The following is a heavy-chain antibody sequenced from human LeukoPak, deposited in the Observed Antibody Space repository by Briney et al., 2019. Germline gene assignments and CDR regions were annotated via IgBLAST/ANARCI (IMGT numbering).Heavy chain of an antibody. CDR1: GGSISSYY. CDR2: IYYSGST. Sequence: SETLSLTCTVSGGSISSYYWSWIRQPPGKGLEWIGYIYYSGSTYYNPSLKSRVTISVDTSKNQFSLKLSSVTAADTAVYYCARARPDYDFWSGYSGYYYGMDVWGQGTTVTVSS. J-gene: IGHJ6*02. CDR3: ARARPDYDFWSGYSGYYYGMDV. D-gene: IGHD3-3*01. V-gene: IGHV4-59*06.